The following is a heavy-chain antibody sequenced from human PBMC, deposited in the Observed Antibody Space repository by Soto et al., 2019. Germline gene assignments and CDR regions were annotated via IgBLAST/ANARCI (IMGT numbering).Heavy chain of an antibody. D-gene: IGHD3-10*01. J-gene: IGHJ6*02. V-gene: IGHV4-34*01. CDR3: ARANGSGYYYGMDV. Sequence: IRQPPGKGLEWIGEINHSGSTNYNPSLKSRVTISVDTSKNQFSLKLSSVTAADTAVYYCARANGSGYYYGMDVWGQGTTVTVSS. CDR2: INHSGST.